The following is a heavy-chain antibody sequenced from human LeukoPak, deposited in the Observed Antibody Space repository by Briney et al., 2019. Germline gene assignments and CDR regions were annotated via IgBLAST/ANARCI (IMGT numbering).Heavy chain of an antibody. J-gene: IGHJ4*02. V-gene: IGHV3-66*01. D-gene: IGHD6-25*01. Sequence: GGSLRLSCAASGFTVSNNYMSWVSQAPGKGLEWVSIIYSGGNTYYADSVKGRFTISRDNSKNTLYLQMNSLRADDTAVYYCALIRGSGFPLSYWGQGTLVTVSS. CDR1: GFTVSNNY. CDR3: ALIRGSGFPLSY. CDR2: IYSGGNT.